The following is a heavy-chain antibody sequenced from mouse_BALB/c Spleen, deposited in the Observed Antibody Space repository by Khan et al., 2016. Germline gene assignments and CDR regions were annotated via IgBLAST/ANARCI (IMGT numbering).Heavy chain of an antibody. V-gene: IGHV1-80*01. CDR2: IYPGDGYT. CDR1: FFSFLNYF. CDR3: ARGTPFAN. D-gene: IGHD2-14*01. J-gene: IGHJ3*01. Sequence: VPLHHSFSYLFMPGSSVKISFHSSFFSFLNYFLNWVKHRPGQGLEWIGQIYPGDGYTNYNGKFKGKATLTADKSSSTAYMQLSSLTSEDSAVYFCARGTPFANWGQGTLVTVSA.